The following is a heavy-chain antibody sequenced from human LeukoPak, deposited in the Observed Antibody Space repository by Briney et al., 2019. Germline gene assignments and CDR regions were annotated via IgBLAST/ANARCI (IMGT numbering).Heavy chain of an antibody. Sequence: GGSLRLSCAASGFTFSSYGMHWVRQAPGKGLEWVAFIRYDGSNKYYADSVKGRFTISRDNSKNTLYLQMNSLRAEDTAVYYCARGGGYDYNYYYYMDVWGKGTTVTVSS. J-gene: IGHJ6*03. CDR2: IRYDGSNK. CDR1: GFTFSSYG. V-gene: IGHV3-30*02. CDR3: ARGGGYDYNYYYYMDV. D-gene: IGHD5-12*01.